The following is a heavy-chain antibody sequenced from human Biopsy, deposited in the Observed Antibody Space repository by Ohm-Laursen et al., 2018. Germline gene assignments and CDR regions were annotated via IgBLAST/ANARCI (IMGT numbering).Heavy chain of an antibody. J-gene: IGHJ4*02. Sequence: SETLSLTCAVSRASISNYYWTWIRQSPGKGLEWIGYIYYTGSPNYNPSVKSRVTISVEPSKNQFSLKLNSVTAADTAVYFCARDSRGGHLNTTLITGKNLDSWGQGILVTVSS. D-gene: IGHD3-16*01. CDR1: RASISNYY. V-gene: IGHV4-59*01. CDR3: ARDSRGGHLNTTLITGKNLDS. CDR2: IYYTGSP.